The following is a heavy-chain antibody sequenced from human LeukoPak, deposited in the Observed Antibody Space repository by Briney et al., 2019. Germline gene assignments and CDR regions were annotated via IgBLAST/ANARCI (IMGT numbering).Heavy chain of an antibody. V-gene: IGHV3-9*01. CDR1: GSSFDDYA. Sequence: GGSLRLSCAVSGSSFDDYAMFWVRQAPGEGLEWVSGISWNGDVTAYADSVRGRFTVFRDNAKNSVFLQMNSLRSEDTAFYYCAKGAQPWYYDSSGPNHRGFALDIWGQGTAVTVSS. D-gene: IGHD3-22*01. CDR3: AKGAQPWYYDSSGPNHRGFALDI. CDR2: ISWNGDVT. J-gene: IGHJ3*02.